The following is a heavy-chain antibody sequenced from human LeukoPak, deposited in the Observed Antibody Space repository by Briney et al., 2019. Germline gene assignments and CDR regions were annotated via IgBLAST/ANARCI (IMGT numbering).Heavy chain of an antibody. D-gene: IGHD5-18*01. V-gene: IGHV4-59*01. CDR1: GGSISSYY. CDR2: IYYSGST. CDR3: ARDAGLLGWFDP. J-gene: IGHJ5*02. Sequence: SETLSLTCTVSGGSISSYYWSWIRQPPGKGLEWIGYIYYSGSTNYNPTLKSRVTISVDTSKHQFSLKLSSVTAADTAVYYCARDAGLLGWFDPWGQGTLVTVSS.